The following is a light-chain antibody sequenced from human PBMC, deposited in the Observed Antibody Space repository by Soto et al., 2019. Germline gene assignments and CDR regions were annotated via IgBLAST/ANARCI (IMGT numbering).Light chain of an antibody. CDR3: QQYDDWPLT. CDR2: DAS. J-gene: IGKJ5*01. Sequence: EVVMTQSPGTLSVSPGERAILSCRASQSLTTNLAWYQQKPGQAPRLLIHDASTRATGIPARFSGSGSGTEFTLTISSLQSEDFAVYYCQQYDDWPLTFGQWTRLE. V-gene: IGKV3-15*01. CDR1: QSLTTN.